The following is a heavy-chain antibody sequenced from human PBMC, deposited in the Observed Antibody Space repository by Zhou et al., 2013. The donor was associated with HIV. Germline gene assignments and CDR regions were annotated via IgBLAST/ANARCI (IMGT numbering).Heavy chain of an antibody. V-gene: IGHV1-18*01. J-gene: IGHJ5*02. CDR1: GYTFNRYD. CDR3: AIGGDSSDNWFDP. D-gene: IGHD3-16*01. Sequence: QVRLVQSGDEVKKPGASVKVSCKTTGYTFNRYDVSWVRQAPGQGLEWMGWISGDNGNTNYAQKLQGRISLTTDTSTNTAYMELRSLRSDDTAVYFCAIGGDSSDNWFDPWGQGTLVTVSS. CDR2: ISGDNGNT.